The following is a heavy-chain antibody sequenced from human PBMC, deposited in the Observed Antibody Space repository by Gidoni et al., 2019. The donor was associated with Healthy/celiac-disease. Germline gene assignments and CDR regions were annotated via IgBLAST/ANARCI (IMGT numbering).Heavy chain of an antibody. D-gene: IGHD4-17*01. Sequence: QVQLVQSGAEVKKPGASVKVSCKASGYTFTSYYMHWVRQAPGQGLEWMGIINPSGGSTSYAQKFQGRVTMTRDTSTSTVYMELSSLRSEDTAVYYCAREPMTTVVTGQGGVDPWGQGTLVTVSS. CDR1: GYTFTSYY. V-gene: IGHV1-46*01. CDR2: INPSGGST. J-gene: IGHJ5*02. CDR3: AREPMTTVVTGQGGVDP.